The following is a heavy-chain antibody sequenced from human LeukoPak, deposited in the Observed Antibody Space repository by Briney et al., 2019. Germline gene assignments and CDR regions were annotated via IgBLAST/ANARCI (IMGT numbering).Heavy chain of an antibody. V-gene: IGHV4-34*01. CDR3: ARGPVSDY. CDR1: GGSFSGHY. Sequence: PSETLSLTCAVYGGSFSGHYWNWIRQPPGKGLEWIGGINHDGSTNSNPSLKSRVTISVDTSKNQFSLKLSSVTAADTAVYYCARGPVSDYWGQGTLVTVSS. J-gene: IGHJ4*02. CDR2: INHDGST.